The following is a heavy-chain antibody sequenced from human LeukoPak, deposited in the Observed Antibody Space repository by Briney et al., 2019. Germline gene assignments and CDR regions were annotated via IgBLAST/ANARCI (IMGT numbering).Heavy chain of an antibody. CDR1: GFTFDDYA. Sequence: PGGSLRLSCAASGFTFDDYAMHWVRQAPGKGLEWVSGISWNSGSIGYADPVKGRFTISRDNAKNSLYLQMNSLRAEDTAVYYCARDLVFGTLPATAPSVVFDYWGQGTLVTVSS. CDR3: ARDLVFGTLPATAPSVVFDY. CDR2: ISWNSGSI. J-gene: IGHJ4*02. V-gene: IGHV3-9*01. D-gene: IGHD2-2*01.